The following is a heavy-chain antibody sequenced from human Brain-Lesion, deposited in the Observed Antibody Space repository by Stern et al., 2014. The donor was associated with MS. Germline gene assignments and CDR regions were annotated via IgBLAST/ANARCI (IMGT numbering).Heavy chain of an antibody. CDR1: GYTLNELS. Sequence: QLVESGAEVKKPGASVKVSWKVSGYTLNELSMHWVRQAPRKGIEWMGGFDPEDGETIYAQKFQGRVTMTEDPSTDTAYMELSSLRSEDTAVYYCATLSPGAGGNYYRHFDYWGQGTLVTVSS. J-gene: IGHJ4*02. CDR3: ATLSPGAGGNYYRHFDY. V-gene: IGHV1-24*01. CDR2: FDPEDGET. D-gene: IGHD1-26*01.